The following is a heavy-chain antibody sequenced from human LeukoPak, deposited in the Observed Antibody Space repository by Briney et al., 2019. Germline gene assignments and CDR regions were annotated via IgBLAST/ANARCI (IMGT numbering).Heavy chain of an antibody. V-gene: IGHV1-2*04. CDR2: INPNSGGT. Sequence: ASVNVSCKASGYAFTGYYMHWVRQAPGQGLEWMGWINPNSGGTNYAQKFQGWVTMTRDTSISTAYMELSRLRSDDTAVYYCARARGGSSGWYDYWGQGTLVTVSS. CDR3: ARARGGSSGWYDY. CDR1: GYAFTGYY. J-gene: IGHJ4*02. D-gene: IGHD6-19*01.